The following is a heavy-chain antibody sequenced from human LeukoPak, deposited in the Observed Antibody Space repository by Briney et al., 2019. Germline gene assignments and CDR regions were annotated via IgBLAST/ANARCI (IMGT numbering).Heavy chain of an antibody. Sequence: PGGSLRLSCAAAGFTFSSYWMNWVRQAPGKGLEWVANIKEDGSEKYYVDSVKGRFTISRDNAKNSLYLQMNSLRAEDTAVYYCARDLAEDSSSWYSIYYYYYYMDVWGKGTTVTVSS. CDR2: IKEDGSEK. CDR3: ARDLAEDSSSWYSIYYYYYYMDV. D-gene: IGHD6-13*01. V-gene: IGHV3-7*01. CDR1: GFTFSSYW. J-gene: IGHJ6*03.